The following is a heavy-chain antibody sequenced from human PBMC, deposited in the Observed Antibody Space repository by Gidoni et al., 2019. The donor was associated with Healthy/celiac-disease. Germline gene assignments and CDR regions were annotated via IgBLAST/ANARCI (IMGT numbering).Heavy chain of an antibody. D-gene: IGHD5-12*01. CDR2: INSDGSST. J-gene: IGHJ4*02. V-gene: IGHV3-74*01. CDR3: ARDGEMATDTYYFDY. Sequence: EVQLVESGGGLVQPGGSLRLSCAASGFTFSSYWMHWVRQAPGKGLVWVPRINSDGSSTSYADSVKGRFTISRDNAKNTLYLQMNSLRAEDTAVYYCARDGEMATDTYYFDYWGQGTLVTVSS. CDR1: GFTFSSYW.